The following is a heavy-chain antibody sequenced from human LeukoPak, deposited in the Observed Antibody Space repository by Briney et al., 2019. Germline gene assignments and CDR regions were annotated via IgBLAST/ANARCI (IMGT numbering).Heavy chain of an antibody. CDR3: ARGESSSWSPYYCYYGMDV. D-gene: IGHD6-13*01. CDR2: INHSGST. J-gene: IGHJ6*04. V-gene: IGHV4-34*01. CDR1: GGSFSGYY. Sequence: SETLSLTCAVYGGSFSGYYWSWIRQPPGKGLEWIGEINHSGSTNYNPSLKSRVTISVDTSKNQFSLKLSSVTAADTAVYYCARGESSSWSPYYCYYGMDVWGKGTTVTVSS.